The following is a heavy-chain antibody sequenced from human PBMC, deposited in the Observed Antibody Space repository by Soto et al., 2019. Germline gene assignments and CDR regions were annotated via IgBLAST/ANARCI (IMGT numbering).Heavy chain of an antibody. CDR2: IYYSGST. D-gene: IGHD3-3*01. CDR3: ARGGGGYDFWSGYYTSKRFEY. Sequence: SETLSLTCTVSGGSISSYYWSWIRQPPGKGLEWIGYIYYSGSTNYNPSLKSRVTISVDTSKNQFSLKLSSVTAADTAVYYCARGGGGYDFWSGYYTSKRFEYWGQGTLVTVS. V-gene: IGHV4-59*01. CDR1: GGSISSYY. J-gene: IGHJ4*02.